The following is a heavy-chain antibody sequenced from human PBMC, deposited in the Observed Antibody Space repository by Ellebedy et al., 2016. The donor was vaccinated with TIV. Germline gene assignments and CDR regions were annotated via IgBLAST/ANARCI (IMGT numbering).Heavy chain of an antibody. J-gene: IGHJ4*02. CDR1: GYTFTSYG. CDR3: ARGSNYDILTGYYTQFDY. D-gene: IGHD3-9*01. CDR2: ISAYNGNT. V-gene: IGHV1-18*04. Sequence: ASVKVSCKASGYTFTSYGISWVRQAPGQGLEWMGWISAYNGNTNYAQKLQGRVTMTTDTSTSTAYMELRSLRSDDTAVYYCARGSNYDILTGYYTQFDYWGQGTLVTVSS.